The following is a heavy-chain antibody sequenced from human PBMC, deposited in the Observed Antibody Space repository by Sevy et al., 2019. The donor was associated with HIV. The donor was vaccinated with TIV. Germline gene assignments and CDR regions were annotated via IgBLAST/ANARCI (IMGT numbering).Heavy chain of an antibody. CDR3: ARDLTVWDYYGSGSYYSNYYYYYYGMDV. CDR2: INPNSGGT. CDR1: GYTFTGYH. D-gene: IGHD3-10*01. V-gene: IGHV1-2*06. J-gene: IGHJ6*02. Sequence: ASVKVSCKASGYTFTGYHMHWVRQAPGRGLEWMGRINPNSGGTNYAQKFQGRVTMTRDTSISTAYMELSRLSSDDTAGYYGARDLTVWDYYGSGSYYSNYYYYYYGMDVWGQGTTVTVSS.